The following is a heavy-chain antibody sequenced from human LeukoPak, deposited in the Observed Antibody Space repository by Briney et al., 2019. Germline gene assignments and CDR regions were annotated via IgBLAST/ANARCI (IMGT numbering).Heavy chain of an antibody. J-gene: IGHJ4*02. D-gene: IGHD3-16*02. CDR2: TYYRSKRYN. V-gene: IGHV6-1*01. CDR1: GDSVSSNSAA. Sequence: SQTLSLTCAISGDSVSSNSAAWNWIRQSPSRGLEWLGRTYYRSKRYNDYAVSVKSRITINPDTSKNQFSLQLNSVTPEDTAVYYCARGRRFYDYIWGSYRSPYYFDYWGQGTLVTVSS. CDR3: ARGRRFYDYIWGSYRSPYYFDY.